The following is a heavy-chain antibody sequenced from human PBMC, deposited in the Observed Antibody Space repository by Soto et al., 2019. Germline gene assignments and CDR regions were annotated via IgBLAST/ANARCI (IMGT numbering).Heavy chain of an antibody. Sequence: EVPLLESGGGLVQPGGSLRLSCAASGFTFSTYAMSWVRQAPGKGLEWVSGMSGSGGSTYYADSVKGRFTISRDNSKNTLYLQMNSLRAEDTAVYYCMNLYSYGSGSYYKWGQGTLVTVSS. CDR3: MNLYSYGSGSYYK. D-gene: IGHD3-10*01. CDR1: GFTFSTYA. J-gene: IGHJ4*02. CDR2: MSGSGGST. V-gene: IGHV3-23*01.